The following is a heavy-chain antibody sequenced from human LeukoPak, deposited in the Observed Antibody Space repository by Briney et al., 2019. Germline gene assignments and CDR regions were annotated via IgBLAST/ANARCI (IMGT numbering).Heavy chain of an antibody. J-gene: IGHJ5*02. V-gene: IGHV4-59*01. CDR2: IYYSGST. CDR1: GGSISSYY. CDR3: VRVPRHWFDL. Sequence: SETLSLTCTVSGGSISSYYWSWIRQPPGKGLEWIGYIYYSGSTNYNPSLKSRVTISVDTSKNQFSLKLSSVTAADTAVYYCVRVPRHWFDLWGQGTLVTVSS.